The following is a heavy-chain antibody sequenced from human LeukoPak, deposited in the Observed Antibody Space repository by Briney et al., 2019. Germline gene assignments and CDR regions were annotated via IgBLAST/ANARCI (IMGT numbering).Heavy chain of an antibody. J-gene: IGHJ3*01. Sequence: PGGSLRLSCGASGFNFNSYTMNWVRQALGKGLEWVASLLGSGSEMFYADSLKGRFTISGDNSKNSLYLQMNSLRVEDTAVYYCAKVQSDIVGAVFFSFDVWGQGTMVTVAS. D-gene: IGHD1-26*01. V-gene: IGHV3-21*06. CDR2: LLGSGSEM. CDR3: AKVQSDIVGAVFFSFDV. CDR1: GFNFNSYT.